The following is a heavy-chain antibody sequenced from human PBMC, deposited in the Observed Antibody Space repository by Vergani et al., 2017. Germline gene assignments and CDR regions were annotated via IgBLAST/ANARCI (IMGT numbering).Heavy chain of an antibody. J-gene: IGHJ5*02. Sequence: QLQLQESGPGLVKPSETLSLTCTVSGDSMQSGSFYWTWIRQTAERRLEWMGRVYPSGTTNYNPSLESRVTISRDTSKNQFSLKVHSVTAADTAVYYCARGETRTDWLDPWGQGTQVIVSS. D-gene: IGHD3/OR15-3a*01. V-gene: IGHV4-61*02. CDR1: GDSMQSGSFY. CDR3: ARGETRTDWLDP. CDR2: VYPSGTT.